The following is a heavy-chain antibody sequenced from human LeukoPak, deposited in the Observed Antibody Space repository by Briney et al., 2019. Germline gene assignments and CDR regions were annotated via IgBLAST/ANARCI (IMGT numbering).Heavy chain of an antibody. CDR3: ARGAYYYGSGSYYAGFDI. J-gene: IGHJ3*02. V-gene: IGHV1-69*06. CDR1: GGTFSSYA. Sequence: SVKVPCKASGGTFSSYAISWVRQAPGQGLEWMGGIIPIFGTANYAQKFQGRVTITADKSTSTAYMELSSLRSEDTAVYYCARGAYYYGSGSYYAGFDIWGQGTMVTVSS. CDR2: IIPIFGTA. D-gene: IGHD3-10*01.